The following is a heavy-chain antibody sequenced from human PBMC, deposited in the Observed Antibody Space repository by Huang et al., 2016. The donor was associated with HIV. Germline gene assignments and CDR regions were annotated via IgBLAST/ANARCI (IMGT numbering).Heavy chain of an antibody. CDR2: SVPIFRRT. J-gene: IGHJ6*03. CDR3: ARGVFDGVWSGDLLPHFYYMDV. Sequence: QVQLVQSGAEMKKPGSSVKVSCTAPGGTFSSYGISWGRQAPGQGLEWMGGSVPIFRRTDYAQKCQGRLTITADESTSTAYMELSSLRSQDSAIYFCARGVFDGVWSGDLLPHFYYMDVWGKGTTVTVSS. D-gene: IGHD3-10*01. V-gene: IGHV1-69*13. CDR1: GGTFSSYG.